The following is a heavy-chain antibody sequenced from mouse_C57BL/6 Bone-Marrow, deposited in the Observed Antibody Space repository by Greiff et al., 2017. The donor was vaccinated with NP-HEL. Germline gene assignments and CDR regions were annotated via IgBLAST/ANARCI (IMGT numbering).Heavy chain of an antibody. CDR2: IHPSDSDT. Sequence: QVQLQQPGAALVKPGASVKVSCKASGYTFTSYWMHWVKQRPGQGLEWIGRIHPSDSDTNYNQKFKGKATLTVDKSSSTAYMQLSSLSAEASAVYYCSKFIYYDYDGFAYWGQGTLVTVSA. D-gene: IGHD2-4*01. CDR3: SKFIYYDYDGFAY. J-gene: IGHJ3*01. CDR1: GYTFTSYW. V-gene: IGHV1-74*01.